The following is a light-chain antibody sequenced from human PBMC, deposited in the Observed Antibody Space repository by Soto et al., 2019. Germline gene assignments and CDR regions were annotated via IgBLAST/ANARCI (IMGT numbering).Light chain of an antibody. CDR3: QQSYDTPRLT. CDR2: AAS. V-gene: IGKV1-39*01. CDR1: QSISNY. J-gene: IGKJ5*01. Sequence: DIQMTQSPSSLSASVGDRVTITCRASQSISNYLNWYQQRPGRAPEVLLFAASSLQSGVPSRFSGSGSGTDFTLTISSLQPEDFATYYCQQSYDTPRLTFGQGTRLEIK.